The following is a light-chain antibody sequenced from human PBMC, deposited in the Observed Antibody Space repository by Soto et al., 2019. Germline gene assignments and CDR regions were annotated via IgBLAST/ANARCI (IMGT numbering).Light chain of an antibody. V-gene: IGKV3-20*01. CDR3: QQYGSSPET. Sequence: EIVMTQSPATLSVSPGARAPLSCRASQSVSTNLAWYQQKPGQAPRLLIYGASNRATGIPDRFSGSGSGTDFTLTISRLAPEDFAVYYCQQYGSSPETFGQGTKVDI. CDR2: GAS. J-gene: IGKJ1*01. CDR1: QSVSTN.